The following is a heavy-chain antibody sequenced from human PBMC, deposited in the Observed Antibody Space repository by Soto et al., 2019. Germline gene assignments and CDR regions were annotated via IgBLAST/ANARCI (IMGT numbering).Heavy chain of an antibody. Sequence: PGGSLRLSCTSSTVTINVHGIQWVRQAPGKGLEWVAFISNDGRAQYYADSVKGRFTISRDYSKNTVDLQMNSLRNEETAVYYCARDIWSGDYKWFDSWGTGTLFPVS. D-gene: IGHD3-3*01. V-gene: IGHV3-30*03. CDR1: TVTINVHG. J-gene: IGHJ5*01. CDR2: ISNDGRAQ. CDR3: ARDIWSGDYKWFDS.